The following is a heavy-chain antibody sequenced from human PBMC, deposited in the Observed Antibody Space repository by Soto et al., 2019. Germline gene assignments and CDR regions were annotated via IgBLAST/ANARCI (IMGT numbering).Heavy chain of an antibody. D-gene: IGHD2-21*02. CDR1: GFTFSSYG. V-gene: IGHV3-30*18. CDR2: ISYDGSNK. J-gene: IGHJ4*02. Sequence: PGGSLRLSCAASGFTFSSYGMHWVRQAPGKGLEWVAIISYDGSNKYYADSVKGRFTISRDNSKNTLYLQMNSLRAEDTAVYYCAKDRGHIVVVTAIYDYWGQGALVTVSS. CDR3: AKDRGHIVVVTAIYDY.